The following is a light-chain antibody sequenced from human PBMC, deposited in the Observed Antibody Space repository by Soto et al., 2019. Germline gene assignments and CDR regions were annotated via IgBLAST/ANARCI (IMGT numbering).Light chain of an antibody. J-gene: IGLJ3*02. CDR2: NTN. CDR3: LLYYGGSWV. Sequence: QAVVTQEPSLTVSPGGTVTLTCASSTGAVTTGYYPSWFQHKPGHAPRALIYNTNDNQSWTPARLSGSLLGDKAALTLSGVQPEDEAEYYCLLYYGGSWVFGGGTKLTVL. V-gene: IGLV7-43*01. CDR1: TGAVTTGYY.